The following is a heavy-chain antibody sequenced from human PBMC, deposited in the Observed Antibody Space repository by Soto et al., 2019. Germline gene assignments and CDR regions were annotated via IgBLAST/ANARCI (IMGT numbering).Heavy chain of an antibody. J-gene: IGHJ4*02. CDR1: GYSISSGYY. D-gene: IGHD3-16*01. V-gene: IGHV4-38-2*01. CDR2: IYHSGST. Sequence: SETLSLTCAVSGYSISSGYYWGWIRQPPGKGLEWIGNIYHSGSTYYNPSLKSRVAISLDTSKSQFSLKLNSVTAADTAVYYCASYRGALYFESWGPGILVTVSS. CDR3: ASYRGALYFES.